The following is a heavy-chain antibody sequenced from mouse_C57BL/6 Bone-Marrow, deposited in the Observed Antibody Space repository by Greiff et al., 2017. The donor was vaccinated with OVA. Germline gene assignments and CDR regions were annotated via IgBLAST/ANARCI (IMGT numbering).Heavy chain of an antibody. Sequence: VQLQQSGAELVRPGSSVKLSCKASGYTFTSYWMHWVKQRPIQGLEWIGNIDPSDSETHYNQKFKDKATLTVDKSSSTAYMQLSSLTSEDSAVYYCARQDYYGSSPYWYFDVWGTGTTVTVSS. J-gene: IGHJ1*03. CDR1: GYTFTSYW. CDR2: IDPSDSET. V-gene: IGHV1-52*01. CDR3: ARQDYYGSSPYWYFDV. D-gene: IGHD1-1*01.